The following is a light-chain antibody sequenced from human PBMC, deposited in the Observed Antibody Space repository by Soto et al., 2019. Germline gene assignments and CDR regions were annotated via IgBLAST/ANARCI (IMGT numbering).Light chain of an antibody. V-gene: IGLV7-46*01. CDR3: LLSYRGVGV. Sequence: QAVVTQEPSLTVSPGGTVTLTCGSNTGAVTTGHYPYWFQQKPGQAPRTLIYDTNNKHSWTPARFSGSLLGGKAALTLSGAQPEDEADYYCLLSYRGVGVLGGGTKLTVL. CDR2: DTN. J-gene: IGLJ2*01. CDR1: TGAVTTGHY.